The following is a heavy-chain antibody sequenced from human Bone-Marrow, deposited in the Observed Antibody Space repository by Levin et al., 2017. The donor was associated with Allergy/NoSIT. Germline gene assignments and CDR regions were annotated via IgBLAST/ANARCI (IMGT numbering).Heavy chain of an antibody. V-gene: IGHV5-51*01. CDR3: ARTRSSSWKDYYYGMDV. J-gene: IGHJ6*02. CDR2: IYPGDSET. CDR1: GSSFTSYW. D-gene: IGHD6-6*01. Sequence: GGSLRLSCKGSGSSFTSYWIGWVRQMTGKGLEWMGIIYPGDSETRYSPSFQGQVTVSADKSISTAYLQWNSLKASDTAMYYCARTRSSSWKDYYYGMDVWGQGTTVTVSS.